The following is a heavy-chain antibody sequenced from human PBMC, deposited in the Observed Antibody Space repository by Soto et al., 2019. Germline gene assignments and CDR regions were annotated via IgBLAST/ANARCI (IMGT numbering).Heavy chain of an antibody. CDR1: GFTFSSYG. D-gene: IGHD2-15*01. Sequence: GGSLRLSCAASGFTFSSYGMHWVRQAPGKGLEWVAVIWYDGSNKYYADSVKGRFTISRDNSKNTLYLQMNSLRAEDTAVYYCARDFTTGGGCPNDWGQGTLVTVSS. V-gene: IGHV3-33*01. J-gene: IGHJ4*02. CDR3: ARDFTTGGGCPND. CDR2: IWYDGSNK.